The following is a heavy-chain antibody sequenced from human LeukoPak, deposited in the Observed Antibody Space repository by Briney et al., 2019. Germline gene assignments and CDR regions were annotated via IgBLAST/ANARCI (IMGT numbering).Heavy chain of an antibody. Sequence: GGSLSLSCAASGFTFSGSAVHWVRQSSGKGLEWVGHIDKKDNLYATAYAESVKGRFTISRDDSKDTAFLHMDSLKTEDTALYYCTRDRGTYNWFDPWGQGTLVTVSS. J-gene: IGHJ5*02. CDR1: GFTFSGSA. CDR3: TRDRGTYNWFDP. D-gene: IGHD2-15*01. CDR2: IDKKDNLYAT. V-gene: IGHV3-73*01.